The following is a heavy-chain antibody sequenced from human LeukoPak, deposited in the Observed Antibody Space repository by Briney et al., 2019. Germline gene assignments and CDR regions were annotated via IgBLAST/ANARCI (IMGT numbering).Heavy chain of an antibody. CDR2: ISGSGGST. CDR3: AMAGTDY. D-gene: IGHD6-19*01. Sequence: PXKGLEWVSAISGSGGSTYYADSVKGRFTISRDNSKNTLYLQMNSLRAEDTAVYYCAMAGTDYWGQGTLVTVSS. J-gene: IGHJ4*02. V-gene: IGHV3-23*01.